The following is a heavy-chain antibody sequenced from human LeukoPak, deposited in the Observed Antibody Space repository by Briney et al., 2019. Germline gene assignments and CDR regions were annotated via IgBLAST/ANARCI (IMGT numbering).Heavy chain of an antibody. CDR2: VSPSGGST. D-gene: IGHD5-18*01. V-gene: IGHV3-23*01. Sequence: PGGSLRLSCAASGFTFTNYVMSWIRQAPGKGLEWVSAVSPSGGSTYYVDSVKGRFTISRDNSKNTLSLQMNSLRAEDTAIYYCAKSKETVRGAMVSSPYWGQGTLVTVSS. CDR3: AKSKETVRGAMVSSPY. CDR1: GFTFTNYV. J-gene: IGHJ4*02.